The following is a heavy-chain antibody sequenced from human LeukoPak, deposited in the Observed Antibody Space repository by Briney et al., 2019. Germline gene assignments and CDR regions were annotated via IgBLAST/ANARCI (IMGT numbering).Heavy chain of an antibody. J-gene: IGHJ4*02. CDR3: ARDGGYSYGPRYYFDY. D-gene: IGHD5-18*01. CDR2: IYRSGST. Sequence: SETLSLSCAVSGYSISSGYYWGWIRQPPGKGLEWIGSIYRSGSTYYNPSLESRVTISVDTSKNQFSLKLSSVTAADTAVYYCARDGGYSYGPRYYFDYWGQGTLVSVSS. V-gene: IGHV4-38-2*02. CDR1: GYSISSGYY.